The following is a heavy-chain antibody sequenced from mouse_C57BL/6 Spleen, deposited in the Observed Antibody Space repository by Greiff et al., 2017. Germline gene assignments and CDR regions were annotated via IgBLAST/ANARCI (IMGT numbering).Heavy chain of an antibody. V-gene: IGHV5-9-1*02. CDR3: TRGEIYYYGSSYDAMDY. Sequence: EVKVVESGEGLVKPGGSLKLSCAASGFTFSSYAMSWVRQTPEKRLEWVAYISSGGDYIYYADTVKGRFTISRDNARNTLYLQMSSLKSEDTAMYYCTRGEIYYYGSSYDAMDYWGQGTSVTVSS. D-gene: IGHD1-1*01. CDR1: GFTFSSYA. CDR2: ISSGGDYI. J-gene: IGHJ4*01.